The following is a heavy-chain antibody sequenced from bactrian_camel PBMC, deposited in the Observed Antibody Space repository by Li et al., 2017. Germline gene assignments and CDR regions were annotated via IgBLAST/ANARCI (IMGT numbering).Heavy chain of an antibody. J-gene: IGHJ4*01. CDR2: IESDGST. D-gene: IGHD1*01. V-gene: IGHV3S55*01. CDR3: ASKVGMCGPNWSKLRFDS. CDR1: GDITGRYC. Sequence: HVQLVESGGGSVQVGGSLRLSCVASGDITGRYCMGWFRQIPDKEREGVAGIESDGSTSYADSVKGRFTISRDIASRTLYLQMSNLKPEDTALYYCASKVGMCGPNWSKLRFDSRGPETQVTVS.